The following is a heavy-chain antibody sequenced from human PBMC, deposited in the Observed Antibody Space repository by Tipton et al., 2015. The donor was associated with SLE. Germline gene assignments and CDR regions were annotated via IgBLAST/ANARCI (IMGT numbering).Heavy chain of an antibody. J-gene: IGHJ6*02. D-gene: IGHD3-10*01. CDR2: IYHTGST. V-gene: IGHV4-59*12. Sequence: TLSLTCTVSGDSISSYYWSWIRQPPGKGLEWIGYIYHTGSTNYNPSLKSRVTISVDTSKNQFSLKLSSVTAADTAVFYCARGGGSYGSGTYYPMDVWGQGTTVTVSS. CDR3: ARGGGSYGSGTYYPMDV. CDR1: GDSISSYY.